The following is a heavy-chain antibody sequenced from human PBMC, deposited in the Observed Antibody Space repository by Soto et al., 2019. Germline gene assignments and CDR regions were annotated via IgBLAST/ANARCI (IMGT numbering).Heavy chain of an antibody. J-gene: IGHJ6*02. CDR3: ARGRRHFLYCSSTRFSQYYGMDV. CDR2: INHSGST. CDR1: GGSFSGCY. D-gene: IGHD2-2*01. Sequence: PSETLSLTCAVYGGSFSGCYWSWIRQPPGKGLEWIGEINHSGSTNYNPSLKSRVTISVDTSKNQFSLKLSSVTAADTAVYYCARGRRHFLYCSSTRFSQYYGMDVWGQGTTVT. V-gene: IGHV4-34*01.